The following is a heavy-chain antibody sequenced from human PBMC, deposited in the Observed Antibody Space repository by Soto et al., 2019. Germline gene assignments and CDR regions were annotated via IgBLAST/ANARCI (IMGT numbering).Heavy chain of an antibody. V-gene: IGHV1-46*01. CDR3: ARDLNGHSADSSGYYYPALYYGMDV. CDR1: GYTFTSYY. D-gene: IGHD3-22*01. CDR2: INPSGGST. Sequence: GASVKVSCKASGYTFTSYYMHWVRQAPGQGLEWMGIINPSGGSTSYAQKFQGRVTMTRDTSTSTVYMELSSLRSEDTAVYYCARDLNGHSADSSGYYYPALYYGMDVWGQGTTVTAP. J-gene: IGHJ6*02.